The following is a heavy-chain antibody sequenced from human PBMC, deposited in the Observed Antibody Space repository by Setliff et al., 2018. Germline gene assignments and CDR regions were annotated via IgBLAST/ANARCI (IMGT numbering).Heavy chain of an antibody. CDR2: INPNSGNT. D-gene: IGHD3-3*01. J-gene: IGHJ4*02. CDR3: ARGPRHNFWSGYYLVAVNY. Sequence: GASVKVSYKASGYTFTGYYMHWVRQAPGQGLEWMGWINPNSGNTGYAQNFQGRVTMTRNTSISTAYMELSSLRFEDTAVYYCARGPRHNFWSGYYLVAVNYWGQGTLVTVSS. V-gene: IGHV1-8*02. CDR1: GYTFTGYY.